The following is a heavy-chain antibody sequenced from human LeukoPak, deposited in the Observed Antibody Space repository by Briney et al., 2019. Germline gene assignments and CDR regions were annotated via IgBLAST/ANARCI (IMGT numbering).Heavy chain of an antibody. CDR2: ISAYNGNT. CDR1: GYTFTTYG. J-gene: IGHJ5*02. CDR3: ARDLIAVRPGWFDP. Sequence: ASVKVSCKASGYTFTTYGISWVRLAPGQGLEWMGWISAYNGNTNYAQQFLGRVTMTTDTSMSTAYMELRSLRSDDTAVYYCARDLIAVRPGWFDPWGQGSLVTVSS. D-gene: IGHD6-6*01. V-gene: IGHV1-18*01.